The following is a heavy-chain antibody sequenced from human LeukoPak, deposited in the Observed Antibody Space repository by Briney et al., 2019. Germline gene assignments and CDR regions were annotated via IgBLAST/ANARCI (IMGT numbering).Heavy chain of an antibody. CDR1: GYTFIDYY. V-gene: IGHV1-2*02. Sequence: ASVKVSCKASGYTFIDYYMHWVRQAPGQGPEWMGWINPKSGDTNYAQKFQGRVTMTRDMSISTAYTEVSRLTSDDTALYYCARDGGLDLWGQGTMVVVSS. CDR3: ARDGGLDL. CDR2: INPKSGDT. J-gene: IGHJ3*01. D-gene: IGHD3-3*01.